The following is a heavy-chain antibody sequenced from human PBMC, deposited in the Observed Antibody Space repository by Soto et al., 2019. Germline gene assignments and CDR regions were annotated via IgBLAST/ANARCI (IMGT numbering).Heavy chain of an antibody. V-gene: IGHV3-9*01. Sequence: EVQLVESGGGLVQPGRSLRLSCAASGFTFDDYAMHWVRQRPGRGLEWVSGITWNSDEIGYPDSVKGRFSISRDNAKQYLHPQMYSLRPDDAALYYCADSCFFDSRCYSGNYYRMDVWGQGTTATVSS. J-gene: IGHJ6*02. CDR2: ITWNSDEI. D-gene: IGHD3-22*01. CDR3: ADSCFFDSRCYSGNYYRMDV. CDR1: GFTFDDYA.